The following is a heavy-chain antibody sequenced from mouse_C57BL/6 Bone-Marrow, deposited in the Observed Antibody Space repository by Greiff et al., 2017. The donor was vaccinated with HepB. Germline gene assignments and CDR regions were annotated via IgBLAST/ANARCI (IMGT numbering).Heavy chain of an antibody. J-gene: IGHJ1*03. CDR3: ARWGGNWYCDV. CDR1: GYTFTSYW. V-gene: IGHV1-50*01. CDR2: IDPSDSYT. Sequence: QVQLQQPGAELVKPGASVKLSCKASGYTFTSYWMQWVKQRPGQGLEWIGDIDPSDSYTNYNQKFKGKATLTVDTSSSAAYMQLSSLTSEDSAVYYCARWGGNWYCDVWGTGTTVTVPS.